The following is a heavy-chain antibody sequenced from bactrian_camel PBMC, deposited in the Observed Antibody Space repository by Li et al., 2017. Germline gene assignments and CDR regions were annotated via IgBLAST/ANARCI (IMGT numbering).Heavy chain of an antibody. CDR1: GFTFSSAY. J-gene: IGHJ4*01. Sequence: VQLVESGGGSVQAGGSLRLSCTASGFTFSSAYMNWVRQAPGKGLEWVSSVDSGGRPFYADSVKGRFTISRDNARNTFYVQMNNLKTEDTAVYYCATGFLWRFSATELEYNYWGQGTQVTVS. CDR2: VDSGGRP. D-gene: IGHD7*01. CDR3: ATGFLWRFSATELEYNY. V-gene: IGHV3S40*01.